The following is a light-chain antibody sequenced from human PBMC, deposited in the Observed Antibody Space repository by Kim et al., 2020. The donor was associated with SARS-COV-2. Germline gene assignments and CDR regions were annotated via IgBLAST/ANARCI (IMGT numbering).Light chain of an antibody. Sequence: VSQGKNTTLPRRASLSVASNLAWYQQKPGPAPRLLNYGATTRATGIPPRFSGSGFGTEFTLTIRGLQSEDFAVYYWQQYNNWPPYALGQGTKRKI. V-gene: IGKV3-15*01. J-gene: IGKJ2*01. CDR3: QQYNNWPPYA. CDR1: LSVASN. CDR2: GAT.